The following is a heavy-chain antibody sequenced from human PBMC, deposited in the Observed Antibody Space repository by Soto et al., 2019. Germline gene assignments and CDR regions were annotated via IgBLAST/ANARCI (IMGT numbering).Heavy chain of an antibody. CDR1: GGTFSSYA. J-gene: IGHJ4*02. CDR2: IIPIFGTA. Sequence: SVKVSCKASGGTFSSYAISWVRQAPGQGLEWMGGIIPIFGTANYAQKFQGRVTITADESTSTAYMELSSLRSEDTAVYYCASSSSEYYYGSGSYGPDYWGQGTLVTVSS. D-gene: IGHD3-10*01. CDR3: ASSSSEYYYGSGSYGPDY. V-gene: IGHV1-69*13.